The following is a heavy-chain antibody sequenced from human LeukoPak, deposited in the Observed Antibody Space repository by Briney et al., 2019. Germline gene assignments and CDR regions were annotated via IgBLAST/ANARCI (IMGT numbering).Heavy chain of an antibody. V-gene: IGHV1-18*01. CDR1: GYTFTSYG. CDR2: ISAYNGNT. J-gene: IGHJ4*02. CDR3: ARSYSSSWYVYFDY. Sequence: GASVKVSCKASGYTFTSYGISWVRQAPGQGLEWMGWISAYNGNTNYAQKLQGRVTMTTDTSTSTAYMELRSLRSDDTAVYYCARSYSSSWYVYFDYWGQGTLVTVSS. D-gene: IGHD6-13*01.